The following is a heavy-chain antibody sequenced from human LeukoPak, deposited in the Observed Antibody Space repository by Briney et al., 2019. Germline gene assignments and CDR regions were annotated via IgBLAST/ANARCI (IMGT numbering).Heavy chain of an antibody. CDR3: ARLFGELLLPSDHFHYMDV. CDR1: GYTFTASG. CDR2: INPYNDIT. J-gene: IGHJ6*03. D-gene: IGHD3-10*02. Sequence: ASVKVSCKASGYTFTASGLCWVRQAPGQGLEWMGWINPYNDITDYAQTFKGRVTMTTDTSTSTAYMELRSLRSDDTAVYYCARLFGELLLPSDHFHYMDVWGKGTAVTVSS. V-gene: IGHV1-18*01.